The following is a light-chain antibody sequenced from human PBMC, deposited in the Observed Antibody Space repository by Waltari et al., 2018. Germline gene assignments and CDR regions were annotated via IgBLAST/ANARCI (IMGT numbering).Light chain of an antibody. CDR1: SSDVGAYNY. V-gene: IGLV2-14*03. Sequence: HSALAQPASVSGSPGQSITISCTGTSSDVGAYNYVSWYQQHPGKAPRLMIYDVNNRPSGVSNRFSGPKSGNTASLTISGLQAEDEADYYCSSFTRASSWVFGGGTKLTV. J-gene: IGLJ3*02. CDR3: SSFTRASSWV. CDR2: DVN.